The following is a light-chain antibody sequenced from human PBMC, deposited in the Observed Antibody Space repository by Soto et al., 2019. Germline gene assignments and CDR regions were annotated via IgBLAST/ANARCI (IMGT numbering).Light chain of an antibody. J-gene: IGKJ4*01. CDR2: GAS. Sequence: DIVLTQSPGSLSLSPGESATLSCRASQSVSSSYLAWYQQKPGQAPRLLISGASNRATGIPDRFSCSGSGTDFTLTISRLEPEDFAVYYCQQYGSSPRSFGGGTKVEVK. V-gene: IGKV3-20*01. CDR3: QQYGSSPRS. CDR1: QSVSSSY.